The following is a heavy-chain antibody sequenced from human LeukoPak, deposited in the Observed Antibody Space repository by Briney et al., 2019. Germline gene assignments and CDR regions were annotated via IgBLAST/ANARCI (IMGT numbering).Heavy chain of an antibody. CDR2: IWFDGSNK. CDR1: GFTFSSYG. CDR3: ARDRDWGCSYCSY. D-gene: IGHD7-27*01. Sequence: PGWSLRLSCAASGFTFSSYGMHSVRQAPGKGLEWVAVIWFDGSNKYYADSVKGRFTISRDNSKNTLYLLMNILRAEDTAVYYCARDRDWGCSYCSYWGQGTLVTVSS. J-gene: IGHJ4*02. V-gene: IGHV3-33*01.